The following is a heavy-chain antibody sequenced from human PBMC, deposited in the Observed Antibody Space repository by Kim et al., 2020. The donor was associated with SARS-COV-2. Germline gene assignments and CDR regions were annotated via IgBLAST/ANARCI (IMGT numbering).Heavy chain of an antibody. D-gene: IGHD5-12*01. CDR1: GFTFSNAW. V-gene: IGHV3-15*01. J-gene: IGHJ4*02. CDR2: IKSKTDGETT. CDR3: TTSRVYSGYDYN. Sequence: GGSLRLSCAASGFTFSNAWMSWVRQASGKGLEWVGRIKSKTDGETTDYAAPVTGRFTISRDDSKNTLYLQMNSLKTEDTAVYYCTTSRVYSGYDYNWGQGTLVTVSS.